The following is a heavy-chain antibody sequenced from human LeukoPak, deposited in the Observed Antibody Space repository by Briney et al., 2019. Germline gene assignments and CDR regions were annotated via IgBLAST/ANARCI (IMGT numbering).Heavy chain of an antibody. Sequence: GGSLRLSCAASGFTFDDYGMSWVRQAPGKGLEWVSVISGSSGYTYYAESVKGRFTISRDNSKNTLYLQMNSLRDEDTAVYYCAKGLYGDYLFDYWGQGTLVTVSS. CDR1: GFTFDDYG. D-gene: IGHD4-17*01. V-gene: IGHV3-23*01. CDR3: AKGLYGDYLFDY. J-gene: IGHJ4*02. CDR2: ISGSSGYT.